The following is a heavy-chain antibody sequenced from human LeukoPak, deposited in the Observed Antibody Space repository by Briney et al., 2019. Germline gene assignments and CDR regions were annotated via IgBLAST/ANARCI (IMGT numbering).Heavy chain of an antibody. Sequence: PGGSLRLSCAASGFSFSTYNMNWVRQAPGKDLEWVSSITSSSSHVCYADSVKGRFTISRDNAKNSLYLQMHSLRAEDTAVYYCARDPYVGSYYAYYYYYMDVWGKGTTVTVSS. V-gene: IGHV3-21*01. J-gene: IGHJ6*03. CDR2: ITSSSSHV. CDR3: ARDPYVGSYYAYYYYYMDV. D-gene: IGHD3-16*01. CDR1: GFSFSTYN.